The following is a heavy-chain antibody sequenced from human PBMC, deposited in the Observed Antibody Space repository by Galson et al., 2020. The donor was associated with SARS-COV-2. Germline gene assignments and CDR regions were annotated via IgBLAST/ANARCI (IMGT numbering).Heavy chain of an antibody. CDR1: GGSISSGGYY. CDR2: IYYSGST. Sequence: LSLTCTVSGGSISSGGYYWSWIRQHPGKGLEWIGYIYYSGSTYYNPSLKSRVTISVDTSKNQFSLKLSSVTAADTAVYYCARAQRITMIVVVMGAFDIWGQGTMVTVSS. J-gene: IGHJ3*02. D-gene: IGHD3-22*01. V-gene: IGHV4-31*03. CDR3: ARAQRITMIVVVMGAFDI.